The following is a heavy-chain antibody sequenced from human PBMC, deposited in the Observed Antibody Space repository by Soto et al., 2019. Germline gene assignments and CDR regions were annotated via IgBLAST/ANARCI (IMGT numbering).Heavy chain of an antibody. J-gene: IGHJ6*02. CDR2: ISYDGSNK. CDR3: ARSKRGYSYGFYYYYGMDV. V-gene: IGHV3-30-3*01. D-gene: IGHD5-18*01. CDR1: GFTFSSYA. Sequence: QVQLVESGGGVVQPGRSLRLSCAASGFTFSSYAMHWVRQAPGKGLEWVAVISYDGSNKYYADSVKGRFTISRDNSKNTQYLQMNSLRAEDTAVYYCARSKRGYSYGFYYYYGMDVWGQGTTVTVSS.